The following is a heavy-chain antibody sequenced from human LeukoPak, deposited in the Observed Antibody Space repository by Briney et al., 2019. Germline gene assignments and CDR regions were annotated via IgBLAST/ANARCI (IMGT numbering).Heavy chain of an antibody. CDR2: MNPNSGNT. CDR3: ARGGSGSSWYGFYYYYMDV. CDR1: GYTFTSYD. Sequence: ASVKDSCKASGYTFTSYDINWVRQATGQGLEWMGWMNPNSGNTGYAQKFQGRVTMTRNTSISTAYMELSSLRSEDTAVYYCARGGSGSSWYGFYYYYMDVWGKGTTVTVSS. D-gene: IGHD6-13*01. J-gene: IGHJ6*03. V-gene: IGHV1-8*01.